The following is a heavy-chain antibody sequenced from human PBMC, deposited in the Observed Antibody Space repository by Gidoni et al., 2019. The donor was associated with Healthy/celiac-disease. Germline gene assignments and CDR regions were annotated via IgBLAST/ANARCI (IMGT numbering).Heavy chain of an antibody. J-gene: IGHJ5*02. CDR3: ARGITGTTRSWFDP. V-gene: IGHV1-69*06. D-gene: IGHD1-7*01. CDR2: IIPICGTA. Sequence: QVQLVQSGAEVKKPGSSVKVSSKASGGTFSSYAISWVRQAPGQGLEWMGGIIPICGTANYAQKFQGRVTITADKSTSTAYMELSSLRSEDTAVYYCARGITGTTRSWFDPWGQGTLVTVSS. CDR1: GGTFSSYA.